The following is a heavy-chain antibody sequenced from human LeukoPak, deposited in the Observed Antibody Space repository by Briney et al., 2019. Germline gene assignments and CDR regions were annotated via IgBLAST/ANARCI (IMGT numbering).Heavy chain of an antibody. CDR3: ARVGSSRAAFDI. CDR2: INPSGGST. J-gene: IGHJ3*02. V-gene: IGHV1-46*01. D-gene: IGHD2-15*01. Sequence: ASVKVSCKASGYTFTGYYMYWVRQAPGQGLEWMGIINPSGGSTSYAQKFQGRVTMTRDTSTSTVYMELSSLRSEDTAVYYCARVGSSRAAFDIWGQGTMVTVSS. CDR1: GYTFTGYY.